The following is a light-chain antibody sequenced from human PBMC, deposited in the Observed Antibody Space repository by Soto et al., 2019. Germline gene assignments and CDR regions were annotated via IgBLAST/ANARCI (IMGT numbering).Light chain of an antibody. CDR3: QQYCRSPLLYT. CDR2: GAS. J-gene: IGKJ2*01. Sequence: ENVLTQSPGTLSLSPGERATLSCRASQSVTSNFLAWYQQKPGQAPRLLIYGASTRAAGVPDRFSGSGSGTDFTLTITGLEPEDFAVYYCQQYCRSPLLYTFGQGTKL. CDR1: QSVTSNF. V-gene: IGKV3-20*01.